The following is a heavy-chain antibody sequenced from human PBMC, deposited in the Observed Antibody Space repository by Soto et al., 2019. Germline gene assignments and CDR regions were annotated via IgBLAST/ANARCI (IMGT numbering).Heavy chain of an antibody. D-gene: IGHD6-13*01. CDR2: ISSSSSYI. J-gene: IGHJ4*02. CDR1: GFTFSSYS. V-gene: IGHV3-21*01. Sequence: EVQLVESGGGLVKPGGSLRLSCAASGFTFSSYSMNWVRQAPGKGLEWVSSISSSSSYIYYADSVKGRFTISRDNAKNSLYLQMNSLRAEDTAVYYCARDLAAAGTSDYWGQGTLVTVSP. CDR3: ARDLAAAGTSDY.